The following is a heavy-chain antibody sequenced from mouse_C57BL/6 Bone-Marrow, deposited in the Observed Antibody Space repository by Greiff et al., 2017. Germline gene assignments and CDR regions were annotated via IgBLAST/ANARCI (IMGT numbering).Heavy chain of an antibody. CDR3: ARGAY. J-gene: IGHJ3*01. Sequence: QVQLKESGAELVKPGASGRISSKASGSAFGASWRNWVKQRPGKSLEWFGQIYPGEGVTNYNGKFKGKATLTADKSSSTAYMQLSSLTSDDSAVYFCARGAYWGQGTLVTVSA. CDR2: IYPGEGVT. CDR1: GSAFGASW. V-gene: IGHV1-80*01.